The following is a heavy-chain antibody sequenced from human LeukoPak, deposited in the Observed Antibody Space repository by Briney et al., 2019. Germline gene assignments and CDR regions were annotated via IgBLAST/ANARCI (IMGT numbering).Heavy chain of an antibody. CDR2: IESKTDGGTT. D-gene: IGHD3-10*01. CDR3: TTHGSGRKFDY. CDR1: GFSFSYAW. Sequence: GGSLRLSCAASGFSFSYAWMSWVRQIPGKGREWVGRIESKTDGGTTDYSAPVKGRFTISRDDATNTLYLQMNSLKSEDTAVYYCTTHGSGRKFDYWGQGILVTVSS. J-gene: IGHJ4*02. V-gene: IGHV3-15*04.